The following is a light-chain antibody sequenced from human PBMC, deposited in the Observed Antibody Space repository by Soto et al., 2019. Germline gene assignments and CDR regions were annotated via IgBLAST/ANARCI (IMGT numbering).Light chain of an antibody. J-gene: IGKJ1*01. Sequence: DIQMTQSPSTLSASVGDRVTITCRASQSISSYLNWYQQKPGKAPKLLIYAASSLQSGVPSRFSGSGSGTEFTLTISSLQPEDFATYYCQQLNSYPETFGQGTRWIS. CDR1: QSISSY. V-gene: IGKV1-9*01. CDR2: AAS. CDR3: QQLNSYPET.